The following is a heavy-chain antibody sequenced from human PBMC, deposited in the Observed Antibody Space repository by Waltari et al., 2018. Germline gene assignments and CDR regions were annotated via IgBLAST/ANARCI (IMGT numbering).Heavy chain of an antibody. J-gene: IGHJ4*02. Sequence: QVQLVQSGAEVKKPGASVKVSCKASGYTFSDYYMHWVRQAPGQGLEWMGLIIPNSGGTKYAQKFQGWVTLTRDTSISTAYMELSRLRSDDTAVYYCARTQYGDYGLFDYWGQGTLVTVSS. CDR3: ARTQYGDYGLFDY. CDR1: GYTFSDYY. CDR2: IIPNSGGT. V-gene: IGHV1-2*04. D-gene: IGHD4-17*01.